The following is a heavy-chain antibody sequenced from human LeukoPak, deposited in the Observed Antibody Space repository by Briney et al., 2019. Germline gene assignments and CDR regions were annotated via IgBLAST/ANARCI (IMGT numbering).Heavy chain of an antibody. Sequence: SETLSLTCNVSGVSINIYYWSWLRQTPGKGLEWIGRSHGSGSTNYNPSLKNRVTISIDKSKNHLSLSLRSVTAADTALYFCARDGGYDSGVFDFWGQGTLATVSS. V-gene: IGHV4-4*07. CDR3: ARDGGYDSGVFDF. CDR2: SHGSGST. D-gene: IGHD3-22*01. CDR1: GVSINIYY. J-gene: IGHJ4*02.